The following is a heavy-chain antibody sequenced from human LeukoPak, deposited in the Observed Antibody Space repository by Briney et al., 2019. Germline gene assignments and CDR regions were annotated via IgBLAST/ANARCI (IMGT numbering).Heavy chain of an antibody. J-gene: IGHJ3*02. CDR2: INHSGST. CDR1: GCSFSGYY. CDR3: ARDYTWFDFWSGHYAAFDT. D-gene: IGHD3-3*01. Sequence: SETLSLTCAVYGCSFSGYYWSWIRQPPGKGQEWIGEINHSGSTNYNPSLKSRVTISVDTSKNQFSLKLSSVTAADTTVYYCARDYTWFDFWSGHYAAFDTLGERTMVTVSS. V-gene: IGHV4-34*01.